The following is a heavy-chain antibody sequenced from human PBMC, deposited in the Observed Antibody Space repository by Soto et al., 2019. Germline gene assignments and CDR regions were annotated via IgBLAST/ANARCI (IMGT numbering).Heavy chain of an antibody. D-gene: IGHD6-13*01. J-gene: IGHJ6*02. CDR1: GFTFSSYS. CDR2: ISSSSITI. Sequence: EVQLVESGGGLVQPGGSLRLSCAASGFTFSSYSMNWFRQAPGKGLEWVSYISSSSITIYYADSVKGRFTISRDNAKNPLYLQMNSLRDEDTAVYYCARDTHRYSSSWYTRSHYYYYYGMDVWGQGTTVTVSS. CDR3: ARDTHRYSSSWYTRSHYYYYYGMDV. V-gene: IGHV3-48*02.